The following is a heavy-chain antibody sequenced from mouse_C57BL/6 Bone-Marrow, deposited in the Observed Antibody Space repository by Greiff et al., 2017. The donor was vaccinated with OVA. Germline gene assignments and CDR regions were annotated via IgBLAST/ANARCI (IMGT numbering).Heavy chain of an antibody. CDR3: ARSEDSSGYVSG. V-gene: IGHV1-72*01. Sequence: QVQLQQPGAELVKPGASVKLSCKASGYTFTSYWMHWVKQRPGRGLEWIGRIDPNSGGTKYNEKFKSKATLTVDKPSSTADMQLSSLTSEDSAVYYCARSEDSSGYVSGWGQGTLVTVSA. CDR2: IDPNSGGT. D-gene: IGHD3-2*02. J-gene: IGHJ3*01. CDR1: GYTFTSYW.